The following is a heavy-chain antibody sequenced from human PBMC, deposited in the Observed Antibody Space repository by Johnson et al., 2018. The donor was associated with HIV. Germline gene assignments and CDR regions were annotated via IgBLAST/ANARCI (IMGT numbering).Heavy chain of an antibody. CDR3: ARDMASGAFDI. V-gene: IGHV3-66*01. Sequence: VQLVESGGGVVQPGRSLRLSCAASGFTVSSNYMSWVRQAPGKGLEWVSVIYSGGSTYYADFVKGRSTISRDNSKNTLYLQMNSLRAEDTAVYYCARDMASGAFDIWGQGTMVTVSS. CDR2: IYSGGST. CDR1: GFTVSSNY. J-gene: IGHJ3*02. D-gene: IGHD1-1*01.